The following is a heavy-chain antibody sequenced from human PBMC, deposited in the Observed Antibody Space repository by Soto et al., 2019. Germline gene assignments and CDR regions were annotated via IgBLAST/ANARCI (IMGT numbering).Heavy chain of an antibody. CDR2: IYSEGTP. D-gene: IGHD1-26*01. CDR1: VFTVGSNY. Sequence: PVGSLRLSCASSVFTVGSNYMSCVRHAPGKGLEWVSVIYSEGTPYYADSVKGRFTISRENSNNTLYLHMNNLRAEDTALYYCAKQVGATNMSRFQYWRQGTLVTVSS. V-gene: IGHV3-53*01. CDR3: AKQVGATNMSRFQY. J-gene: IGHJ4*02.